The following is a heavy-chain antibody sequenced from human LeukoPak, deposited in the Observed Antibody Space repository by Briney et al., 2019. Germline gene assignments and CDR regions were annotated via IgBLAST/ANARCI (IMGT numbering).Heavy chain of an antibody. CDR3: YYYYDSSGANPRDY. V-gene: IGHV3-23*01. CDR2: INANGGST. J-gene: IGHJ4*02. Sequence: PGGSLRLSCAASGFTFRNYAMNWVRQAPGKGVEWVSGINANGGSTYYADSVKGRFTISRDNSKNTLYLQMNSLRAEDTAVYYCYYYYDSSGANPRDYWGQGTLVTVSS. D-gene: IGHD3-22*01. CDR1: GFTFRNYA.